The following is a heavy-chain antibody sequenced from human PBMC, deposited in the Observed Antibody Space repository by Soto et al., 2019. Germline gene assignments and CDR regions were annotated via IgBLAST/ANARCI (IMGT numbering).Heavy chain of an antibody. Sequence: QLQLQESGPGLVKPSETLSLTCTVSGGSISSSSYYWGWIRQPPGKGLEWIGSIYYSGSTYYNPSLKSRVTISVDTSKNQFSLKLSSVTGADTAVYYCARHEDVEVVVVPAAFYPWGQGTLVTVSS. CDR3: ARHEDVEVVVVPAAFYP. CDR2: IYYSGST. J-gene: IGHJ5*02. V-gene: IGHV4-39*01. CDR1: GGSISSSSYY. D-gene: IGHD2-2*01.